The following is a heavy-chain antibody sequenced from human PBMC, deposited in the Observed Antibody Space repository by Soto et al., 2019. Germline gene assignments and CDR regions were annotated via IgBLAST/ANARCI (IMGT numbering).Heavy chain of an antibody. Sequence: KSSETLSLTCSVSDGSVSDKTYYWSWIRQPPGKRLEWIGYVYYSGTTNYNPSLKSRVTISVGLSKNRFSLRLSSVTTADTALYYCARTTAVPNTLRSRYFFDYWGQGTLVTVSS. CDR2: VYYSGTT. CDR3: ARTTAVPNTLRSRYFFDY. V-gene: IGHV4-61*01. D-gene: IGHD4-17*01. CDR1: DGSVSDKTYY. J-gene: IGHJ4*02.